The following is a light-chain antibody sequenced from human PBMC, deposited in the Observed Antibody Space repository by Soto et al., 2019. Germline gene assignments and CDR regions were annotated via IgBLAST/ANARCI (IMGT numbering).Light chain of an antibody. CDR3: QQYYNLRPLT. CDR2: GAS. J-gene: IGKJ4*01. CDR1: QSVSSY. Sequence: EIVMTQSPATLSVSPGDRATLSCRASQSVSSYLAWYQQKPGQAPRLLIYGASTRATGIPARFSGSGSGTEFALTISSLQSEDVAVYYCQQYYNLRPLTFGGGTKVEIK. V-gene: IGKV3-15*01.